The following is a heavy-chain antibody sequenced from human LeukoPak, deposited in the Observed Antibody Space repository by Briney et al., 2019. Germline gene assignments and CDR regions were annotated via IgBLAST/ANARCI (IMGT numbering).Heavy chain of an antibody. CDR1: GGTFSSYA. J-gene: IGHJ4*02. V-gene: IGHV1-69*04. Sequence: PVKVSCKASGGTFSSYAISWVRQAPGQGLEWMGRIIPILGIANYAQKFQGRVTITADKSTSTAYMELSSLRSEDTAVYYCARAAGGPYYFDYWGQGTLVTVSS. CDR3: ARAAGGPYYFDY. CDR2: IIPILGIA.